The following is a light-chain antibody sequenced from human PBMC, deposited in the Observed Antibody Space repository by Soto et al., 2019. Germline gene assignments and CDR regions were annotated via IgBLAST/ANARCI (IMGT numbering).Light chain of an antibody. CDR3: QQSYSLPRT. CDR1: QSVSGS. Sequence: DIQMTQSPSSLSASVGDRVTITCRASQSVSGSLSWYQQKPGKAPNLLIYAASSLQSGVPSRFSGSGSGTDFTLTISPLQPDDFATYYCQQSYSLPRTFGQGTKVEVK. J-gene: IGKJ1*01. CDR2: AAS. V-gene: IGKV1-39*01.